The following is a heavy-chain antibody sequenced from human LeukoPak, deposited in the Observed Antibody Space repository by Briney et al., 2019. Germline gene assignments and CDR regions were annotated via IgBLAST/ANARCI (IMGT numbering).Heavy chain of an antibody. D-gene: IGHD1-26*01. Sequence: SETLSLTCTVSGYSISTGYYWDWIRQPPGKGLEWIGYIYYSGSTNYNPSLKSRVTISVDTSKSQFSLKLSSVTAADTAVYYCARDSYSGVDYWGQGTLVTVSS. J-gene: IGHJ4*02. CDR3: ARDSYSGVDY. V-gene: IGHV4-61*01. CDR1: GYSISTGYY. CDR2: IYYSGST.